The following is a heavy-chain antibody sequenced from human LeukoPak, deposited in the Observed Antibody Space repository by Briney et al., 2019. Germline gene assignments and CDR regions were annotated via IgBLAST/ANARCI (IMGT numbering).Heavy chain of an antibody. Sequence: SETLSLTCAVYGGSFSGYYWSWIRQPPGKGLEWIGEINHSGSTNYNPSLKSRVTISVDTSKNQFSLKLSSVTAADTAVYYCARGYYDFWSGYYYYMDVWGKGTTVTVSS. CDR1: GGSFSGYY. CDR2: INHSGST. D-gene: IGHD3-3*01. CDR3: ARGYYDFWSGYYYYMDV. V-gene: IGHV4-34*01. J-gene: IGHJ6*03.